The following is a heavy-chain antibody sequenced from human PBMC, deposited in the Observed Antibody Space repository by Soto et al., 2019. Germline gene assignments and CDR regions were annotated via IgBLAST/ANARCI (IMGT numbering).Heavy chain of an antibody. V-gene: IGHV4-61*01. CDR3: ARDGREYQLLLDGMDV. CDR1: VGSVISGNYY. Sequence: SETLSLTCTFSVGSVISGNYYWSSIRQPPGKGLEWIEYIYYSESTNYNPSLKSRVTISVDTSKNQFSLKLSSVTAADTAVYFCARDGREYQLLLDGMDVWGQGTTVTVSS. CDR2: IYYSEST. D-gene: IGHD2-2*01. J-gene: IGHJ6*02.